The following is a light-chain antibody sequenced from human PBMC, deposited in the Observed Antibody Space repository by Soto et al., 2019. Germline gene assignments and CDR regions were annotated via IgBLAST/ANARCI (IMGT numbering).Light chain of an antibody. J-gene: IGKJ1*01. CDR2: AAS. CDR3: QQSYNTLRT. V-gene: IGKV1-39*01. CDR1: QSISSY. Sequence: DIQMTQSPSSLSASVGDRVTITCRASQSISSYLNWYQQEQGKXXKXXIYAASSLQSGVPSRFSGSVSGTDFTITISSLQPEDFATYYCQQSYNTLRTFGQGTKVDIK.